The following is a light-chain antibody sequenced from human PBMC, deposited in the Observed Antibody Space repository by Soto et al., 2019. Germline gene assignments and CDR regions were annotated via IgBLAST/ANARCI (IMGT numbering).Light chain of an antibody. CDR3: QQYHIWPTWT. V-gene: IGKV3-15*01. CDR2: GAS. Sequence: EIVMTQSPSTLSVSQGEGATLSCMVSQSIRSTFAWYQQRPGQAPRLLMYGASTRADGIPARLTGSGSGTAFTLTSSSPPSEDFAVYDCQQYHIWPTWTSGQGTKVERK. J-gene: IGKJ1*01. CDR1: QSIRST.